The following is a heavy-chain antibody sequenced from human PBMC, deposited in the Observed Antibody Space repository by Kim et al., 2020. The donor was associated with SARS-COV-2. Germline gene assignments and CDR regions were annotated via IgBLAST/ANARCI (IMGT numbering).Heavy chain of an antibody. D-gene: IGHD4-4*01. CDR1: GGTFNSYA. CDR3: ARDAFGSNFYSYYYGMDV. Sequence: SVKVSCKAIGGTFNSYAISWVRQAPGQGLEWMGGIIPILGTTFYAQKLQGRITITADKSTRTAYMELSSLRSGDTATYYCARDAFGSNFYSYYYGMDVWGQGTTVTVSS. V-gene: IGHV1-69*10. CDR2: IIPILGTT. J-gene: IGHJ6*02.